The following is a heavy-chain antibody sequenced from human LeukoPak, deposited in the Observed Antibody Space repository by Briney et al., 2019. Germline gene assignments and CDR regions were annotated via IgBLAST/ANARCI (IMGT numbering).Heavy chain of an antibody. V-gene: IGHV3-7*01. D-gene: IGHD5-12*01. CDR2: IKQDGSEK. CDR3: ARGGFDY. CDR1: GFTFSSYY. J-gene: IGHJ4*02. Sequence: GGSLRLSCAASGFTFSSYYMSWVRQAPGKGLEWVANIKQDGSEKYYVDSVKGRFTISRDNAKNSLYLQMNSLRAEDTAVYYCARGGFDYWGQGTLVTASS.